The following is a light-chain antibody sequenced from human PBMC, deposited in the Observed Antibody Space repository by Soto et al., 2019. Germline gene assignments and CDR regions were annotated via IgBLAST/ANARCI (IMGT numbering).Light chain of an antibody. J-gene: IGLJ2*01. CDR1: SSDVGGYKY. CDR2: DVS. CDR3: SSYTSSSTFDVV. Sequence: QSALTQPASVSGSPGQSITISCTGSSSDVGGYKYVSWYQQHPGKAPKLMIYDVSNRPSGVSNRFSASKSGNTASLTISGLLAEDEADYYCSSYTSSSTFDVVFGGGTKLTVL. V-gene: IGLV2-14*01.